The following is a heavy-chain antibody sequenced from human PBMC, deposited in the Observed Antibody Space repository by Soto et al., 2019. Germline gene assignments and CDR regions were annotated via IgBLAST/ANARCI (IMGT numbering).Heavy chain of an antibody. J-gene: IGHJ4*02. Sequence: QVQLVQSGAEEKKPGASVKVSCKASGYTFTSYAMHWVRQAPGQRLEWMGWINAGNGNTKYSQKFQGRVTITRDTSASTAYRELSRLRSEDTALYYCARSIVVVTALDYWGQGTLVTVSS. V-gene: IGHV1-3*05. CDR1: GYTFTSYA. CDR3: ARSIVVVTALDY. D-gene: IGHD2-21*02. CDR2: INAGNGNT.